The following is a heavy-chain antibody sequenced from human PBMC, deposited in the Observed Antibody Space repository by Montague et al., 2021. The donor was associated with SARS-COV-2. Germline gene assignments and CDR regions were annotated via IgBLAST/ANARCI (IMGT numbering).Heavy chain of an antibody. CDR3: ARERWAVGVSFDY. V-gene: IGHV6-1*01. CDR2: TYYRSRWSN. D-gene: IGHD1-26*01. CDR1: GDSVSSNSAT. J-gene: IGHJ4*02. Sequence: CAISGDSVSSNSATWHWIRQSPSRGLEWLGGTYYRSRWSNDYAVXVRSRTIINPDTSTNQFSLQLSSVTPEDTAVYFCARERWAVGVSFDYWGQGTLVTVSS.